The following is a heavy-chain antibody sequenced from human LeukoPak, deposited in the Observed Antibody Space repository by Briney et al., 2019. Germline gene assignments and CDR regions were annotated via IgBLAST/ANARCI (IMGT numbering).Heavy chain of an antibody. J-gene: IGHJ4*02. D-gene: IGHD3-16*01. V-gene: IGHV4-61*01. Sequence: SETLSLTCTVSGGSVSGGSYYWSWIRLTPGKGLEWIGYIYYSGSTNYNPSLKSRVTISIDTSKNQFSLKLTSVTAADTAVYYCARDKGGGLFDYWGQGTLVTVSS. CDR1: GGSVSGGSYY. CDR2: IYYSGST. CDR3: ARDKGGGLFDY.